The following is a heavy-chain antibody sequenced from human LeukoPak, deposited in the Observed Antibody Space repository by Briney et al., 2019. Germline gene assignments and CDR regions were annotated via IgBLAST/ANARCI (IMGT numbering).Heavy chain of an antibody. CDR1: GFTFSSYS. D-gene: IGHD5-24*01. Sequence: PGGSLRLSCAASGFTFSSYSMNWVRQAPGKGLEWVSYISSSSSTIYYADSVKGRFTISRDNAKNSLYLQMNSLRAEDTAVYYCARDMFGDGYNLDAFDIWGQGTMVTVSS. V-gene: IGHV3-48*01. CDR3: ARDMFGDGYNLDAFDI. CDR2: ISSSSSTI. J-gene: IGHJ3*02.